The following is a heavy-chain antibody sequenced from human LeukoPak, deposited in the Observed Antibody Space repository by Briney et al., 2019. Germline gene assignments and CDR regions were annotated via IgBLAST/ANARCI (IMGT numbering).Heavy chain of an antibody. Sequence: ASVKVSCKASGYTFTSYQMHWVRQAPGQGLEWMGMINPSGGRTGYAQKFQGRVIMTRDSATTTVYMELSSLRSEDTAVYYCARGAGEALYYFDNWGQGTLVPVSS. V-gene: IGHV1-46*01. CDR3: ARGAGEALYYFDN. CDR2: INPSGGRT. J-gene: IGHJ4*02. D-gene: IGHD3-10*01. CDR1: GYTFTSYQ.